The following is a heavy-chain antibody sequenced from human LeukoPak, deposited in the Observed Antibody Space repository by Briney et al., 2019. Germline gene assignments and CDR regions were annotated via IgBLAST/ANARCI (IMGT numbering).Heavy chain of an antibody. J-gene: IGHJ5*02. CDR1: GYTFTAYY. D-gene: IGHD3-10*01. Sequence: ASVKVSFKASGYTFTAYYMHWVRQAPGQGLEWMGWINPNSGDTNYAQNFQGRVTMTRDTSISTAYMELSRLKSDDTAVYYCARSPRGGTYYQNWFDPWGQGTLVTVSS. V-gene: IGHV1-2*02. CDR3: ARSPRGGTYYQNWFDP. CDR2: INPNSGDT.